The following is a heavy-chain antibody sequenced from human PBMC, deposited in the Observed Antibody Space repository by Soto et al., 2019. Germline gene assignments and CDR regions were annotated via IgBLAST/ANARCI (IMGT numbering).Heavy chain of an antibody. CDR2: ISGSGGST. CDR3: AKGAIPSITGIHFDY. Sequence: GGSLRLSCAASGSTFSSYAMSWVRQAPGKGLEWVSAISGSGGSTYYADSVKGRFTISRDNSKNTLYLQMNSLRAEDTAVYYCAKGAIPSITGIHFDYWGQGTLVTVSS. J-gene: IGHJ4*02. D-gene: IGHD1-20*01. V-gene: IGHV3-23*01. CDR1: GSTFSSYA.